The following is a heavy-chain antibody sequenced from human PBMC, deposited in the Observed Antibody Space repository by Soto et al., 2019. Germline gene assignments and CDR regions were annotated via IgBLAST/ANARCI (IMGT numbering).Heavy chain of an antibody. J-gene: IGHJ6*02. CDR3: AKSLRHVYYFYGMDV. Sequence: GGSLRLSCAASGFTFSRYAMHWVRQAPGKGLEWVAVISYDGSNKYYGDSVKGRFTISRDNSKNTLDLQINSLRAEDTALYYCAKSLRHVYYFYGMDVWGQGTTVTVSS. CDR2: ISYDGSNK. CDR1: GFTFSRYA. V-gene: IGHV3-30-3*02.